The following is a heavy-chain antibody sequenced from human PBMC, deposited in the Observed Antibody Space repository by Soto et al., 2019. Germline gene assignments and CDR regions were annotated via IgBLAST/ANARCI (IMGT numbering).Heavy chain of an antibody. Sequence: GESLKISCKGSGYSFTSYWIGWVRQMPGKGLECMGIIYPGDSDTRYSPSFQGQVTISADKSISTAYLQWSSLKASDTAMYYCSRTAAAGKYYYGMDVWGQGTTVTVSS. CDR1: GYSFTSYW. J-gene: IGHJ6*02. CDR3: SRTAAAGKYYYGMDV. CDR2: IYPGDSDT. D-gene: IGHD6-13*01. V-gene: IGHV5-51*01.